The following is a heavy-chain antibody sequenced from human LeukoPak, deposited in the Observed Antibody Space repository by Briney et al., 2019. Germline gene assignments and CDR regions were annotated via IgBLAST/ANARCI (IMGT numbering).Heavy chain of an antibody. Sequence: GGSLRLSWVASGLSFRYAGLSWVRQAPGKGLEWVSFVSGSGASTGYADSVKGRFTISRDNSKSTLYQQMNSLTAEDTAVYYCAKMRGQYYHSYYMDAWGKGTTVTVSS. V-gene: IGHV3-23*01. CDR3: AKMRGQYYHSYYMDA. CDR2: VSGSGAST. J-gene: IGHJ6*03. CDR1: GLSFRYAG.